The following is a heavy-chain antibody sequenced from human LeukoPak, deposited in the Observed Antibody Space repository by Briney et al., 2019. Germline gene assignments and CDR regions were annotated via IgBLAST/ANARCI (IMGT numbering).Heavy chain of an antibody. CDR2: IYTTGSA. D-gene: IGHD6-6*01. CDR1: SGSISSYY. Sequence: PSETLSLTCTVSSGSISSYYWSWIRQPAGKGLEWIGRIYTTGSADFNPPLKSRLTMSVDTSKNQFSVKLYSVTAADTAVYYCGRGPSRSSSFSVDYWGQGTLVTVSS. CDR3: GRGPSRSSSFSVDY. J-gene: IGHJ4*02. V-gene: IGHV4-4*07.